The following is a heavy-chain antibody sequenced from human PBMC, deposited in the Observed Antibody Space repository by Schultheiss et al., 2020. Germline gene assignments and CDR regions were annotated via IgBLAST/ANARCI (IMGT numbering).Heavy chain of an antibody. J-gene: IGHJ4*02. CDR3: ARVQDGYNLLDY. Sequence: GGSLRLSCAASGFTFSDYYMSWIRQAPGKGLEWVSAISGSGGSTYYADSVKGRFTISRDNSKNSLYLQMNSLRAEDTAVYYCARVQDGYNLLDYWGQGTLVTVSS. CDR1: GFTFSDYY. CDR2: ISGSGGST. D-gene: IGHD5-24*01. V-gene: IGHV3-23*01.